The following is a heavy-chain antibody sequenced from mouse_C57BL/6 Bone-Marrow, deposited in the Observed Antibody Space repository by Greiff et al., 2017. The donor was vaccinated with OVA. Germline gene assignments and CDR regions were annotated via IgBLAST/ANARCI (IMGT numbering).Heavy chain of an antibody. D-gene: IGHD2-12*01. Sequence: VKLMESGPGLVAPSQSLSITCTVSGFSLTSYAISWVRQPPGKGLEWLGVIWTGGGTTYNSAPKSRLSISKDNSKSQVFLKMISLQTDDTARYYCARTYCSLYYAMDYWGQGTSVTVSS. CDR1: GFSLTSYA. J-gene: IGHJ4*01. V-gene: IGHV2-9-1*01. CDR2: IWTGGGT. CDR3: ARTYCSLYYAMDY.